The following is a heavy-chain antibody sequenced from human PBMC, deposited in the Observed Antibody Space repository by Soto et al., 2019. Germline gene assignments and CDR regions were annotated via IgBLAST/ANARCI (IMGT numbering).Heavy chain of an antibody. V-gene: IGHV1-3*01. CDR3: SRGYPPRDQLGNLPGAF. CDR2: INAGNGNT. D-gene: IGHD1-1*01. CDR1: GYTFTSYA. Sequence: ASVTVSCKASGYTFTSYAMHWVRQAPGQRLEWMGWINAGNGNTKYSQKFQGRVTMTRDTSTSTVYMELSSLRSEDTAIYYCSRGYPPRDQLGNLPGAFWGQGTLVTVSS. J-gene: IGHJ4*02.